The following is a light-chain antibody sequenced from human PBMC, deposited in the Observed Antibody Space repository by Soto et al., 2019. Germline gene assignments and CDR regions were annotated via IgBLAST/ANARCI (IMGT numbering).Light chain of an antibody. CDR3: QQANSFPLP. CDR2: AAS. CDR1: QGIAGW. V-gene: IGKV1D-12*01. J-gene: IGKJ3*01. Sequence: DIQMTQSPSSVSASVGDRVTITCRASQGIAGWLAWYQQKPGKAPKLLIYAASTLQSGVPSKFSGSGSGTDFTLPINNLQPEHFATYYCQQANSFPLPFGPGTKVDIK.